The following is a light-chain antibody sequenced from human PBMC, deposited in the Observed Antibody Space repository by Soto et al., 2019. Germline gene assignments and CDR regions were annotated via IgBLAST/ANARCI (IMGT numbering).Light chain of an antibody. V-gene: IGLV2-14*01. CDR3: SSYTSSSIDYV. CDR2: EVS. CDR1: SSDVGGYNY. J-gene: IGLJ1*01. Sequence: QSALTQPASVSGSAGQSITNSCTATSSDVGGYNYVSWYQQHPGKAPKLMIYEVSNRPSGVSNRFSGSKSGNTASLTISGLQAEDEADYYCSSYTSSSIDYVFGTGTKLTVL.